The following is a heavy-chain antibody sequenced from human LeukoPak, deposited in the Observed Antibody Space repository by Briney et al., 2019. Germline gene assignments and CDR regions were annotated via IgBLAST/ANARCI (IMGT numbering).Heavy chain of an antibody. J-gene: IGHJ6*03. D-gene: IGHD5-24*01. CDR1: GFTFSDYG. CDR3: AKDGDAYTEFYYYYMDV. Sequence: PGGSLRLSCAASGFTFSDYGLHWVRQAPGKGLEWVALIWHDGSNKYYADSVMGRFTISRDNSKNTVYLQMNSLRAEDTAMYYCAKDGDAYTEFYYYYMDVWGKGTTLTVS. CDR2: IWHDGSNK. V-gene: IGHV3-33*06.